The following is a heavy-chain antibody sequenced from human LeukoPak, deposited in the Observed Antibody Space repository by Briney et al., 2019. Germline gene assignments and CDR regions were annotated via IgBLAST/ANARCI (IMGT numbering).Heavy chain of an antibody. J-gene: IGHJ4*02. Sequence: GGSLRLSCAASGFTFSSYAMSWVRQAPGKGLEWVAVISYDGSNKYYADSVKGRFTISRDNSKNTPYLQMNSLRAEDTAVYYCARGIVVAAFDYWGQGTLVTVSS. CDR1: GFTFSSYA. D-gene: IGHD3-22*01. CDR3: ARGIVVAAFDY. V-gene: IGHV3-30-3*01. CDR2: ISYDGSNK.